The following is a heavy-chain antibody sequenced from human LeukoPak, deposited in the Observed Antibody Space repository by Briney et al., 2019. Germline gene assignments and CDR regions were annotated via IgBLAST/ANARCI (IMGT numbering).Heavy chain of an antibody. CDR3: ASLSYDIVNWFDP. D-gene: IGHD3-9*01. CDR2: IKNDGSES. Sequence: GGSLRLSCAVSGFNFRDHWMDWVRQAPGKGLEWVGHIKNDGSESYYVDSLKGRFSISRDNTNNALYLQMNSLRAEDTAVYYCASLSYDIVNWFDPWGQGTLVTVSS. J-gene: IGHJ5*02. CDR1: GFNFRDHW. V-gene: IGHV3-7*01.